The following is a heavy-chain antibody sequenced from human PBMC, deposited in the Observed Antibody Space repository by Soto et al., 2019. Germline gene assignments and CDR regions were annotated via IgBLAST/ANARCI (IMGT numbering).Heavy chain of an antibody. Sequence: QVQLQESGPGLVKPSQTLSLTCTVSGGSISSGGYYWSWIRQYPGKGLDWIGYIYFSGTTYYNPSLTCRVTISLDTSKNQFSLKLSSVTAADTAVYYCARARGVGNWFDPWGQGTLVTVSS. CDR3: ARARGVGNWFDP. D-gene: IGHD1-26*01. V-gene: IGHV4-31*03. J-gene: IGHJ5*02. CDR2: IYFSGTT. CDR1: GGSISSGGYY.